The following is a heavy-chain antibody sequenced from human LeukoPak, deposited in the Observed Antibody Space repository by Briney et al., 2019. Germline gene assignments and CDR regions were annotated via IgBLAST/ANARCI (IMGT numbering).Heavy chain of an antibody. CDR2: ISYDGSNK. D-gene: IGHD6-13*01. V-gene: IGHV3-30*14. CDR3: AREGASGSSWYLDY. Sequence: PGRSLRLSCAASGFTFSSYAMHWVRQAPGKGLEWVAVISYDGSNKYYADSVKGRFTISRDNSKNTLYLQMNSLRAEDTAVYYCAREGASGSSWYLDYWGQGTLVTVSS. J-gene: IGHJ4*02. CDR1: GFTFSSYA.